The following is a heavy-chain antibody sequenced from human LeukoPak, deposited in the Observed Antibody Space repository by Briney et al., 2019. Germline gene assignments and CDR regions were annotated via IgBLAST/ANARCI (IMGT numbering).Heavy chain of an antibody. CDR3: AREGSSTFSPHFDY. D-gene: IGHD6-13*01. Sequence: GASVKVSCKASGYTFTSYSISWVRQAPGQGLEWMGWISAYNGNTNYAQKLQGRVTMTTDTSTSTAYMELRSLRSDDTAVYYCAREGSSTFSPHFDYWGQGTLVTVSS. J-gene: IGHJ4*02. CDR1: GYTFTSYS. CDR2: ISAYNGNT. V-gene: IGHV1-18*01.